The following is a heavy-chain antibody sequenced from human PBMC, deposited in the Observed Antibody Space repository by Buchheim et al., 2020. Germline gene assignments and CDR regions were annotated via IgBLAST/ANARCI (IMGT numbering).Heavy chain of an antibody. Sequence: QLQLQESGPGLVKPSETLSLTCTVSGGSISSSSYYWGWIRQPPGKGLEWIGSLYYSGSTYYNPSLKSRVTISVDTSQHPFSLKLSSVTAADTAVYYCAYYDSSGYPDPYWYFDLWGRGTL. D-gene: IGHD3-22*01. CDR3: AYYDSSGYPDPYWYFDL. CDR1: GGSISSSSYY. J-gene: IGHJ2*01. V-gene: IGHV4-39*01. CDR2: LYYSGST.